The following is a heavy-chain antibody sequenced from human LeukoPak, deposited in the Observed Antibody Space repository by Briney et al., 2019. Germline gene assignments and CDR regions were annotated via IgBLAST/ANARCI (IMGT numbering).Heavy chain of an antibody. V-gene: IGHV4-59*08. CDR3: ARLRYSSGPRMGFDP. D-gene: IGHD6-19*01. J-gene: IGHJ5*02. CDR2: IYYSGST. Sequence: SETLSLTCTVSGGSISSYYWSWIRQPPGKGLEWIGYIYYSGSTNYNPSLKSRATISVGTSKNQFSLKLSSVTAADTAVYYCARLRYSSGPRMGFDPWGQGTLVTVSS. CDR1: GGSISSYY.